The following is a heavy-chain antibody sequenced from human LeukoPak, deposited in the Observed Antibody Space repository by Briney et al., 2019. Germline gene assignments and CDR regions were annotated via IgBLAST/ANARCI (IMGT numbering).Heavy chain of an antibody. V-gene: IGHV4-59*01. CDR2: ILYSGTTT. D-gene: IGHD1-1*01. CDR1: GGSISSYY. J-gene: IGHJ4*02. Sequence: SETLSLTCTISGGSISSYYWSWIRKPPGKGLEWIGYILYSGTTTNYNPSLKSRVTISVDTSKNQFSLKLSSVTAADTAVYYCARVGDWNDLVYWGQGTLVTVSS. CDR3: ARVGDWNDLVY.